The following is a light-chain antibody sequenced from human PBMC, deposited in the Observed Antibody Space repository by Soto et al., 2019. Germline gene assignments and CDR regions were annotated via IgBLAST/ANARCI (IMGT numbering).Light chain of an antibody. CDR1: SSDVGAYDY. Sequence: QSVLTQPASVSGSPGQSITVSCTGTSSDVGAYDYVSWYQHHPGKAPKLIIYEVTNRPSGVSNRFSGSKSGNTASLTISGLQAEDEADYYCSSYSTSYFYFFGSGTKVTVL. V-gene: IGLV2-14*01. CDR3: SSYSTSYFYF. CDR2: EVT. J-gene: IGLJ1*01.